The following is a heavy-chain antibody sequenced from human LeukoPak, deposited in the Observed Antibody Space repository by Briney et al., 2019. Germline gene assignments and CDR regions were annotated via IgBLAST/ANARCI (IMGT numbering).Heavy chain of an antibody. Sequence: SETLSPTCTVSGGSISSGSYYWSWIRQPAGKGLEWIGRIYTSGSTNYNPSLKSRVTISIDTSKNQFSLKLSSVTAADTAVYYCARDREVYGSGSYYSHLDYWGQGTLVTVSS. CDR3: ARDREVYGSGSYYSHLDY. CDR1: GGSISSGSYY. CDR2: IYTSGST. V-gene: IGHV4-61*02. J-gene: IGHJ4*02. D-gene: IGHD3-10*01.